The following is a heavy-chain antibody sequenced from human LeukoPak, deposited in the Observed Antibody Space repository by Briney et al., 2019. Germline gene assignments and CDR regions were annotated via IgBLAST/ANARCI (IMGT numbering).Heavy chain of an antibody. Sequence: GGSLRLSCAASGFTFSDYYMSWIRQAPGKGLEWVSYISSSGSTIYYADSVKGRFTISRDNAKNSLYLQMDSLRAEDTAVYYCARERSSSPGAFDIWGQGTMVTVSS. CDR3: ARERSSSPGAFDI. J-gene: IGHJ3*02. V-gene: IGHV3-11*04. CDR1: GFTFSDYY. CDR2: ISSSGSTI. D-gene: IGHD6-6*01.